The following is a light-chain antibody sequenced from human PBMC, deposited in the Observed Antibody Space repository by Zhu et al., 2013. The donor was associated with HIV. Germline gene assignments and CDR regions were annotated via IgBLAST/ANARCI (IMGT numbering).Light chain of an antibody. J-gene: IGKJ4*01. CDR1: QSVSSNY. V-gene: IGKV3-20*01. CDR2: DAS. Sequence: EIVLTQSPGTLSLSPGERATLSCRASQSVSSNYLAWYQQKPGQAPRLLIYDASRRVTGIPDRFRGSGSGTDFNLTISRLEPEDFAVXIXXXXYYAYLNALTFGGGTKVEIK. CDR3: XXXYYAYLNALT.